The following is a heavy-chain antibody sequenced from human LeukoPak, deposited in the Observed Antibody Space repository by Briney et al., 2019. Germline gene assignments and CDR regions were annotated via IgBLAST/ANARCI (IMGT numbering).Heavy chain of an antibody. CDR1: GFTVSSNY. CDR2: ISSSGSTK. D-gene: IGHD2-15*01. CDR3: AVEGYCSGGSCYTNWFDP. Sequence: GESLRLSCAASGFTVSSNYMSWVRQAPGKGLEWVSYISSSGSTKYYADSVKGRITISRDNAKNSLYLQMNSLRDEDTAVYYCAVEGYCSGGSCYTNWFDPWGQGTLVTVSS. V-gene: IGHV3-48*02. J-gene: IGHJ5*02.